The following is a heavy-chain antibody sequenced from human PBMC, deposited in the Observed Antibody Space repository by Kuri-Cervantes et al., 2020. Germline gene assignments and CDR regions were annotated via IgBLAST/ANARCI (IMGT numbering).Heavy chain of an antibody. D-gene: IGHD1-20*01. CDR2: IYYSGST. Sequence: GSLRLSCTVSGGSISSSSYYWGWIRQPPGKGLEWIGSIYYSGSTYYNPSLKSRATISVDTSKNQFSLKLSSVTAADTAVYYCARDGERPFLTADHYYYLDLWGHGTTVTVSS. CDR3: ARDGERPFLTADHYYYLDL. CDR1: GGSISSSSYY. V-gene: IGHV4-39*07. J-gene: IGHJ6*03.